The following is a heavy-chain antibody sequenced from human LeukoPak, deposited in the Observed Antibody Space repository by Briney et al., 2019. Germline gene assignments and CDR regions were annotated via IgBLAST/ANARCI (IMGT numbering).Heavy chain of an antibody. V-gene: IGHV4-4*07. D-gene: IGHD3-9*01. CDR2: VFSRGTT. Sequence: TSETLSLTCTVSGGSIKSFYWSWIRQPAGKGLEWVGRVFSRGTTNHNPSLKSRVTVSLDTSKNQFSLKLSSVTAADTAVYYCARGRYDNLTGHIGRLDVWGQGTTVIVSS. CDR3: ARGRYDNLTGHIGRLDV. J-gene: IGHJ6*02. CDR1: GGSIKSFY.